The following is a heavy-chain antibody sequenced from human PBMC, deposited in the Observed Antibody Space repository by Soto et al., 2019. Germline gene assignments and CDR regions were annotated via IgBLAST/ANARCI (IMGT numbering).Heavy chain of an antibody. CDR1: GGSISSSSYY. J-gene: IGHJ5*02. CDR3: ARQKSRAVAGTLWFDP. D-gene: IGHD6-19*01. Sequence: SETLSLTCTVSGGSISSSSYYWGWIRQPPGKGLEWIGSIYYSGSTYYNPSLKSRVTISVDTSKNQFSLKLSSVTAADTAVYYCARQKSRAVAGTLWFDPWGQGTLVTVSS. V-gene: IGHV4-39*01. CDR2: IYYSGST.